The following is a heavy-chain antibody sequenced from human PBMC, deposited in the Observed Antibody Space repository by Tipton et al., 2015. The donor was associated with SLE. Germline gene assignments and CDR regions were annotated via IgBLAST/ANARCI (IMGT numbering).Heavy chain of an antibody. CDR1: GGSISSYY. Sequence: TLSLTCTVSGGSISSYYWSWIRQPPGKGLEWIGYIYYSGSTNYNPSLKSRVTISVDTSKSQFSLKLSSVTAADTAVYYCARVGSGGLTSLDYYYYMDVWGEGTTVTVSS. V-gene: IGHV4-59*01. D-gene: IGHD3-10*01. CDR3: ARVGSGGLTSLDYYYYMDV. J-gene: IGHJ6*03. CDR2: IYYSGST.